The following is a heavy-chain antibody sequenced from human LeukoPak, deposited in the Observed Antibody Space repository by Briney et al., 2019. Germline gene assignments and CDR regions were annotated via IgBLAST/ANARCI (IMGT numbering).Heavy chain of an antibody. CDR2: IRSKAYGGTA. V-gene: IGHV3-49*03. J-gene: IGHJ4*02. CDR3: TREIRYFDWFQADY. Sequence: GGPLRLSCTASGFTFGDHSVSWFRQAPGKGLEWVGFIRSKAYGGTAEYAASVKGIFTVSRDDYKSVAYLQMDSLKTEDTRVYYCTREIRYFDWFQADYWGQGTLVTVSS. D-gene: IGHD3-9*01. CDR1: GFTFGDHS.